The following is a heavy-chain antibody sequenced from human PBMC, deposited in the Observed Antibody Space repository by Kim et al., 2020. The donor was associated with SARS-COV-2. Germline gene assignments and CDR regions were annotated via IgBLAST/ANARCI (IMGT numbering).Heavy chain of an antibody. Sequence: GGSLRLSCAASGFSLSDSAIHWVRQASGKGLEWVGRIGSTADSYATAYTASVKGRFTSSRGDSKNTTYLQMNSLKTEDTALYYCILYNYADFRPPSWGQGTLVPVSS. J-gene: IGHJ5*02. CDR3: ILYNYADFRPPS. CDR2: IGSTADSYAT. CDR1: GFSLSDSA. V-gene: IGHV3-73*01. D-gene: IGHD3-16*01.